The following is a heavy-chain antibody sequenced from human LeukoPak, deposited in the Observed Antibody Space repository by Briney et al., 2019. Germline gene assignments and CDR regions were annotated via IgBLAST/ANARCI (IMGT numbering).Heavy chain of an antibody. CDR3: GMSGDRVPLQDDVFDV. Sequence: GESLKISFKGSGYSFTSYCIGWVRQMPGKGLEWVGIIYPRYSGPTYRPSFQGQVTISVDKSISTAYLQWSSLEASDTAMYYCGMSGDRVPLQDDVFDVWGQGTMVTVST. CDR1: GYSFTSYC. V-gene: IGHV5-51*01. D-gene: IGHD1-26*01. J-gene: IGHJ3*01. CDR2: IYPRYSGP.